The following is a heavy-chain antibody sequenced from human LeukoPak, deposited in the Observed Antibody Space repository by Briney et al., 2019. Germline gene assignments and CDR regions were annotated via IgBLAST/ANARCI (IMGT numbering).Heavy chain of an antibody. D-gene: IGHD1-26*01. CDR2: IYYSGST. CDR3: ARDVGATYDYYFDY. Sequence: PSETLSLTCTVSGGSISSYYWSWIRQPPGKGLEWIGYIYYSGSTNYNPSLKSRVTISVDTSKNQFSLKLSSVTAADTAVYYCARDVGATYDYYFDYWGQGTLVPVSS. V-gene: IGHV4-59*01. CDR1: GGSISSYY. J-gene: IGHJ4*02.